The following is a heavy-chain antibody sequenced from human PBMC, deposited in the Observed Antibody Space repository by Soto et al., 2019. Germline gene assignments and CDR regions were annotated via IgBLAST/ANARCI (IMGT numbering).Heavy chain of an antibody. CDR2: IYYSGST. V-gene: IGHV4-39*01. CDR3: ARLDDFWSGTSYGMDV. CDR1: GGSISSSSYY. Sequence: SETLSLTCTVSGGSISSSSYYWGWIRQPPGKGLEWIGSIYYSGSTYYNPSLKSRATISVDTSKNQFSPKLSSVTAADTAVYYCARLDDFWSGTSYGMDVWGQGTTVTVSS. D-gene: IGHD3-3*01. J-gene: IGHJ6*02.